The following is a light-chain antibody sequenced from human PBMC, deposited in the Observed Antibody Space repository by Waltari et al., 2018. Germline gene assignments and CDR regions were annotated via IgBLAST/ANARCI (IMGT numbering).Light chain of an antibody. V-gene: IGKV2-28*01. CDR3: MQDLPAPWT. Sequence: IVMTQSPLSLPVTPGEPASLSCTSRRSLRHSNDQNYSERYYQKPRQSPQHLIYLGSNGASGVPDRFSGRGSGTDVSLESRGVEAEDVGIYFCMQDLPAPWTFGQGTKVEIK. CDR1: RSLRHSNDQNY. J-gene: IGKJ1*01. CDR2: LGS.